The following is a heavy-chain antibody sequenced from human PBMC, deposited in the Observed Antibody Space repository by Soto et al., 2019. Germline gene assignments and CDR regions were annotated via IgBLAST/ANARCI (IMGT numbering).Heavy chain of an antibody. CDR1: GYTFTSYG. CDR3: ARSRGVAVAVFCAFDI. V-gene: IGHV1-18*01. D-gene: IGHD6-19*01. J-gene: IGHJ3*02. CDR2: ISAYNGNT. Sequence: GASVKVSCKASGYTFTSYGISWVRQAPGQGLEWMGWISAYNGNTNYAQKLQGRVTMTTDTSTSTAYMELRSLRSDDTAVYYCARSRGVAVAVFCAFDIWGQGTMVTVSS.